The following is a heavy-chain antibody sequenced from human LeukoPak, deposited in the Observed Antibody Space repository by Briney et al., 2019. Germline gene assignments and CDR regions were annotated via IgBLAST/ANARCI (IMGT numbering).Heavy chain of an antibody. CDR3: ARNHDSSIAARRGYYYYMGV. J-gene: IGHJ6*03. CDR1: GYTFTGYY. Sequence: ASVKVSCKASGYTFTGYYMHWVRQAPGQGLEWMGWINPNSGGTNYAQKFQGRVTMTRDTSISTAYMELSRLRSDDTAVYYCARNHDSSIAARRGYYYYMGVWGKGTTVTVTS. V-gene: IGHV1-2*02. D-gene: IGHD6-6*01. CDR2: INPNSGGT.